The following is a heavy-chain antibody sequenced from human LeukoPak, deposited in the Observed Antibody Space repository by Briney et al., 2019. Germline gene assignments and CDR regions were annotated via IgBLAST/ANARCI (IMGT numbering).Heavy chain of an antibody. Sequence: PSETLSLTCTVSGGSISSSNFHWGWIRQPPGKGLEWIGSIYYTGNTYYNASLKSQVSISIDTSKNQFSLKLTSVTAADTAVYYCARQTGSGLFILPGGQGTLVTVSS. J-gene: IGHJ4*02. CDR2: IYYTGNT. D-gene: IGHD3/OR15-3a*01. CDR1: GGSISSSNFH. V-gene: IGHV4-39*01. CDR3: ARQTGSGLFILP.